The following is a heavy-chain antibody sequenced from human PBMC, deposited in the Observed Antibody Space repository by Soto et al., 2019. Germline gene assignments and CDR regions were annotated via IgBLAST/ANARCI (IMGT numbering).Heavy chain of an antibody. V-gene: IGHV1-3*05. CDR3: ARSIVVVTTLDY. D-gene: IGHD2-21*02. Sequence: QVQLVQSGAEEKKPGASLQVSCKAPGYTFTSYAMHCVRQAPGQRLERMGWINAGNGNTKYSQKFQGRVTITRDTSASTAYMELSSLRSEDTAVYYCARSIVVVTTLDYWGQGTLVTVSS. CDR2: INAGNGNT. J-gene: IGHJ4*02. CDR1: GYTFTSYA.